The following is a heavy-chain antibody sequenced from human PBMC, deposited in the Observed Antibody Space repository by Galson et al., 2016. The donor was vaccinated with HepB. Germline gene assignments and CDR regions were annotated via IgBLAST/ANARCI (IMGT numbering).Heavy chain of an antibody. D-gene: IGHD5-18*01. J-gene: IGHJ4*02. CDR1: GFTFSSF. CDR3: ARTRGMVRSPYGIDY. Sequence: SLRLSCAASGFTFSSFHWVRQAPGKGLEWVAAISFDESTQYYADSVRGRFTIPRDNSKITLHLQMTTLRPEDTAVYYCARTRGMVRSPYGIDYWGQGTLVTVSS. V-gene: IGHV3-30*04. CDR2: ISFDESTQ.